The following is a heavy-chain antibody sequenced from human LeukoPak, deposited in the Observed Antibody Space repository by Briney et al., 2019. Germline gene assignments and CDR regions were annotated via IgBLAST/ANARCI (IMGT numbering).Heavy chain of an antibody. Sequence: GGTLRLSCVASGFTFSYYGMHWVRQAPGKGLEWVAFIRYVERDKYYADSVKGRFTISRDNSKNTLYLQMNSLRAEDTAVYYCARGVYGSGSYRLDYWGQGTLVTVSS. V-gene: IGHV3-30*02. CDR3: ARGVYGSGSYRLDY. J-gene: IGHJ4*02. CDR2: IRYVERDK. D-gene: IGHD3-10*01. CDR1: GFTFSYYG.